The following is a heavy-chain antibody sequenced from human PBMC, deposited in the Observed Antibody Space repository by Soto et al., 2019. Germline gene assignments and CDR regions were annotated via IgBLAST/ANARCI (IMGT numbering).Heavy chain of an antibody. CDR3: ARQNFIAAASRDAFDI. V-gene: IGHV5-51*01. J-gene: IGHJ3*02. Sequence: KISCKGSGYSFTSYWIGWVRQMPGKGLEWMGIIYPGDSDTRYSPSFQGQVTISADKSISTAYLQWSSLKASDTAMYYCARQNFIAAASRDAFDIWGQGTMVTVSS. CDR1: GYSFTSYW. D-gene: IGHD6-13*01. CDR2: IYPGDSDT.